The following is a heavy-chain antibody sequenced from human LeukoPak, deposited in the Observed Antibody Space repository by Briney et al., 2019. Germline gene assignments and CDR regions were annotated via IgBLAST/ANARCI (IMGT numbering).Heavy chain of an antibody. CDR3: ARDLGETQRWLQLCDY. CDR1: GFTFSSYA. V-gene: IGHV3-30-3*01. J-gene: IGHJ4*02. D-gene: IGHD5-24*01. Sequence: PGRSLRLSCAASGFTFSSYAMHWVRPAPGKGLERVAVISYDGSNKYYAASVKDRFTISRDNSKNTLYLQMNSLRAEDTAVYYCARDLGETQRWLQLCDYWGQGTLVTVSS. CDR2: ISYDGSNK.